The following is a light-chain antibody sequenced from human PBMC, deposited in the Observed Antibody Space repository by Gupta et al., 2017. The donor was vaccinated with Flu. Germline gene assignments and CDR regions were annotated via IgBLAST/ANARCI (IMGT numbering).Light chain of an antibody. V-gene: IGLV3-25*03. CDR1: EVENQY. CDR2: KDN. Sequence: PGKTSWMNCSGDEVENQYAYWYQQKTGQATVLVIYKDNGRPAGIPGRFSGSAAGTTVTVTISGVQEEDEADYYCQSADSSDTWVFGGGTKLTVL. J-gene: IGLJ3*02. CDR3: QSADSSDTWV.